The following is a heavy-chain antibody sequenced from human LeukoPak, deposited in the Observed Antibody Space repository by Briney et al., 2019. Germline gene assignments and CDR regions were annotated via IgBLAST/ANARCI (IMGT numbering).Heavy chain of an antibody. CDR3: TTDFTMVRGVIEY. V-gene: IGHV3-15*01. D-gene: IGHD3-10*01. CDR2: IKSKTDGGTT. J-gene: IGHJ4*02. Sequence: GGSLRLSFAASGFTFGNAWMSWGRQAPGKGLKWGGRIKSKTDGGTTDYPAPVKGRFTISRDDSKNTLYLQMNSLKTEDTAVYYCTTDFTMVRGVIEYWGQGTLVTVSS. CDR1: GFTFGNAW.